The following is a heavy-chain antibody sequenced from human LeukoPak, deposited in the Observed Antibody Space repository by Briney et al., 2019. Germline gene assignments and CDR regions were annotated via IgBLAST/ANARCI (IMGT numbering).Heavy chain of an antibody. Sequence: SETLSLTCTVSSGSISSYYWSWIRQPPGKGLEWIGYIYYSGSTNYNPSLKSRVTISVDTSKNQFSLKLSSVTAADTAVYYCARRYGSGSSGTFDYWGQGTLVTVSS. CDR2: IYYSGST. CDR1: SGSISSYY. J-gene: IGHJ4*02. D-gene: IGHD3-10*01. CDR3: ARRYGSGSSGTFDY. V-gene: IGHV4-59*01.